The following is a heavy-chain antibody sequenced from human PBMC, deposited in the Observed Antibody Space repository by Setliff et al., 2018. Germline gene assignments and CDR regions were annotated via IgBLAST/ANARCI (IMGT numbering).Heavy chain of an antibody. CDR3: ATGHCSSTSCYEDYYGIDV. CDR1: GYTFTGYY. D-gene: IGHD2-2*01. J-gene: IGHJ6*02. Sequence: ASVKVSCKASGYTFTGYYLHWVRQAPEQGLEWMGWISPNSGGTNYAQKFQGWVTMTRDTSISTAYMELSRLRSDDTAVYYCATGHCSSTSCYEDYYGIDVWGQGTTVTVSS. V-gene: IGHV1-2*04. CDR2: ISPNSGGT.